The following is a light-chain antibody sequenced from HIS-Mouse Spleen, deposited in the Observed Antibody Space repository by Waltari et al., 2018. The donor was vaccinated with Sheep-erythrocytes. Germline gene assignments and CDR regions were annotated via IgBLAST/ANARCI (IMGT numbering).Light chain of an antibody. J-gene: IGLJ1*01. V-gene: IGLV2-11*01. Sequence: QSVLTQPRSVSGSPGQSVTISCTGTSSDVGGYNYVSWYQQHPGKAPKLMIYDVSKRPSGVPDRCACSKSGNTASLTISGLQAEDEADYYCCSYAGSYNHVFATGTKVTVL. CDR3: CSYAGSYNHV. CDR2: DVS. CDR1: SSDVGGYNY.